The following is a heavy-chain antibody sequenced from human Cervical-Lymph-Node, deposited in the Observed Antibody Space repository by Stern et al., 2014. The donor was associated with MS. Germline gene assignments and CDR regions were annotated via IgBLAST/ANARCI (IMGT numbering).Heavy chain of an antibody. V-gene: IGHV2-5*02. J-gene: IGHJ4*02. Sequence: QVTLKESGPTLVKPTQTLTLTCTFSGFSLSTNVVAVGWIRQPPGKALEWLALIYWDDDKRYSPSLKSRLTIAKDTSKNQVVLTRTNMDPVDTATYYCTHVIVTYYRFDYWGQGTLVTVSS. CDR2: IYWDDDK. D-gene: IGHD3-22*01. CDR3: THVIVTYYRFDY. CDR1: GFSLSTNVVA.